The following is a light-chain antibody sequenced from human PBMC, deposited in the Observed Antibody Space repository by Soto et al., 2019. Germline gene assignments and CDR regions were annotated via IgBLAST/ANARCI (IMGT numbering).Light chain of an antibody. V-gene: IGKV3-20*01. CDR2: GAS. CDR1: QSVSSNY. Sequence: EIVLTQSPGTLSLSPGERATLSCRASQSVSSNYLAWYQQKPGQAPRLLIYGASSRATGIPDRFSGSGAGTDFTLTISRREHEDFAVYYCQQYGSSPGYTFGQGTKLEIK. J-gene: IGKJ2*01. CDR3: QQYGSSPGYT.